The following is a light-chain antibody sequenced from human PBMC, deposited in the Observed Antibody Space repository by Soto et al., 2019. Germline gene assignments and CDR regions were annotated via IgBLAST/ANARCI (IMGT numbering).Light chain of an antibody. CDR1: SSNNGSNT. Sequence: QSVLTQPPSASGTPGQRVTISCSGSSSNNGSNTVNWYQQLPGTAPKRLIYSNNQRPSGVPDRFSGSKSGTSASLAISGLQSEDEADYYCAAWDDSLNGVVFGGGTQLTVL. V-gene: IGLV1-44*01. J-gene: IGLJ2*01. CDR2: SNN. CDR3: AAWDDSLNGVV.